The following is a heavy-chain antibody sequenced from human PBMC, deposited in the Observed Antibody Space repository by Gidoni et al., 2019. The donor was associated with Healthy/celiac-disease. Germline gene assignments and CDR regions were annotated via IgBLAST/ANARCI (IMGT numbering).Heavy chain of an antibody. J-gene: IGHJ6*03. D-gene: IGHD4-4*01. CDR1: GGSISSGSYY. Sequence: QVQLQESGPGLVKPSQTLSLTCTVSGGSISSGSYYWSWIRQPAGKGLEWIGRIYTSGSTNNNPSLKSRVTISVDTSKNQFSLKLSSVTAADTAGYYCARVSYSNYEVGGNYYYYMDVWGKGTTVTVSS. CDR2: IYTSGST. V-gene: IGHV4-61*02. CDR3: ARVSYSNYEVGGNYYYYMDV.